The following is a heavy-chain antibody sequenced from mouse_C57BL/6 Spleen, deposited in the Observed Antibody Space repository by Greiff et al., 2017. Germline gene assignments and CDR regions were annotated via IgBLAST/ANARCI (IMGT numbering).Heavy chain of an antibody. CDR3: ARGIDEWAPWFAD. V-gene: IGHV1-72*01. J-gene: IGHJ3*01. CDR1: GYTFTSYW. Sequence: QVQLQQPGAELVKPGASVKLSCKASGYTFTSYWMHWVKQRPGRGLEWIGRIDPNRGGTKYNEKFKSKATLTVDKPSSTSYMQLSSLTSEDSAVYDCARGIDEWAPWFADWGQGTLVTVSA. CDR2: IDPNRGGT.